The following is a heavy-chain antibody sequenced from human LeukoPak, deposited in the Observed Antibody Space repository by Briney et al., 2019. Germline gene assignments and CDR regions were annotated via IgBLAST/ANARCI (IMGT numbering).Heavy chain of an antibody. J-gene: IGHJ4*02. CDR1: GFNFSNYW. CDR2: INTGGNST. D-gene: IGHD3-10*01. V-gene: IGHV3-74*01. Sequence: GGSLRLSCTASGFNFSNYWMHWVRRAPGKGQWWVSRINTGGNSTIYADSVKGRFLISRDNAKSTLYLQMNSLRADDTGVYYCTREGAYDSGTYGAGDYWGQGTLVTVSS. CDR3: TREGAYDSGTYGAGDY.